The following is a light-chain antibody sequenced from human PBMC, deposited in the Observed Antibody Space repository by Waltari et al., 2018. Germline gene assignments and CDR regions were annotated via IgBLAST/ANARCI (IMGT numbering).Light chain of an antibody. V-gene: IGKV1-5*03. CDR3: QPRWA. J-gene: IGKJ1*01. CDR1: QSISTW. CDR2: KAS. Sequence: DIQMTPSPSTLSASVGDRVTITCRASQSISTWLAWYQQKPGKAPKLLIYKASSLESGVPSRFSGSGSGTEFTLTISSLQPDDFTTYYCQPRWAFGPGTKVEIK.